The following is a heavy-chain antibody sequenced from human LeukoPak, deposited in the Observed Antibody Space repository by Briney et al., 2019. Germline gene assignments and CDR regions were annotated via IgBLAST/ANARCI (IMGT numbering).Heavy chain of an antibody. J-gene: IGHJ4*02. CDR2: IGPTGTDR. D-gene: IGHD1-14*01. Sequence: PGGSLRLXCAASGFTYSSCGFNWVRRAPGKGLEWVSSIGPTGTDRYYADSVRGRFTISRDNAKNSMYLQMDSLRDEDTAVYYCATETIGRHYDYWGQGTLLTVSS. V-gene: IGHV3-21*01. CDR3: ATETIGRHYDY. CDR1: GFTYSSCG.